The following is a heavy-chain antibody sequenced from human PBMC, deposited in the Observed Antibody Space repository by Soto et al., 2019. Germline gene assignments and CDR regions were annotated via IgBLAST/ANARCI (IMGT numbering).Heavy chain of an antibody. V-gene: IGHV3-48*02. CDR1: GFTLSSYA. CDR3: ARDAIGDATNWFDP. J-gene: IGHJ5*02. Sequence: EVRLVESGGGLAQPGGSLRLSCAASGFTLSSYAMNWVRQSPGKGREWVSYISMSGTTMFYADSVKGRFTISRDNAKKSLFLQMNSLRDEDTAMYYCARDAIGDATNWFDPWGQGTLVTVSS. CDR2: ISMSGTTM.